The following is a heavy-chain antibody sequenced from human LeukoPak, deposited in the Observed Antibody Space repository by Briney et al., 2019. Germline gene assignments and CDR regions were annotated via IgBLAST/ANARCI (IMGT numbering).Heavy chain of an antibody. J-gene: IGHJ4*02. CDR1: GGSFSGYY. CDR2: IYYSGTT. V-gene: IGHV4-59*01. Sequence: SETLSLTCAVYGGSFSGYYWNWIRQSPGRGLEWIGDIYYSGTTTYNPSLKSRVTISVDTSTNQFSLKLRSVTAADTAIYYCARGDCSAGSCYLFDYWGLETLVTVSS. CDR3: ARGDCSAGSCYLFDY. D-gene: IGHD2-15*01.